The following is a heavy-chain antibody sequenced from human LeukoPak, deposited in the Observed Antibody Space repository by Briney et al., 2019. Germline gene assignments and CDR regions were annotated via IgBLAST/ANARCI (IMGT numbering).Heavy chain of an antibody. CDR3: ANARRTAATPVDVFDI. V-gene: IGHV3-23*01. CDR2: INRAGDDT. CDR1: GFTFSSYV. D-gene: IGHD2-21*02. Sequence: PGGSLRLSCAASGFTFSSYVVTWVRQAPGKGLEWVSSINRAGDDTYYAASVKGRFTISRDNSKNTLYLQLNSLRVEDTAVYYCANARRTAATPVDVFDIWGQGTMATVSS. J-gene: IGHJ3*02.